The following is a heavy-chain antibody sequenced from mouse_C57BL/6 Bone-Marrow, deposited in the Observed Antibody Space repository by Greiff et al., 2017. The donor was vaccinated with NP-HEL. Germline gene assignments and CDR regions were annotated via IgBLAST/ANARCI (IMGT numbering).Heavy chain of an antibody. D-gene: IGHD2-10*02. CDR1: GYTFTSYW. V-gene: IGHV1-69*01. Sequence: QVQLQQPGAELVMPGASVKLSCKASGYTFTSYWMHWVKQRPGQGLEWIGEIDPSDSYTNYNQKFKGKSTLTVNKSSSTACMQLSSLTSEDSAVYYCARGGYGLAYWGQGTLVTVSA. CDR2: IDPSDSYT. CDR3: ARGGYGLAY. J-gene: IGHJ3*01.